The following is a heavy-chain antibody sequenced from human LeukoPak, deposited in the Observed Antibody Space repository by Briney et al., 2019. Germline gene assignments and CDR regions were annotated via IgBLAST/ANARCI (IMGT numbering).Heavy chain of an antibody. CDR3: VRGTGYSAYDYDFDY. Sequence: GGSLRLSCAAPGFTFSSYDMHWVRQPRGKGLEWVSAIGTAGDTYYPGSVKGRFTISRENAKNSLYLQMNSLRAGDTAVYYCVRGTGYSAYDYDFDYWGQGTLVTVSS. CDR2: IGTAGDT. CDR1: GFTFSSYD. D-gene: IGHD5-12*01. J-gene: IGHJ4*02. V-gene: IGHV3-13*04.